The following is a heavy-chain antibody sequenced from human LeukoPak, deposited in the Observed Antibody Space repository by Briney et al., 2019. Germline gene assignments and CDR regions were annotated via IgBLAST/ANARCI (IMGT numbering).Heavy chain of an antibody. CDR3: ARETGGLSGGFDI. D-gene: IGHD3-10*01. J-gene: IGHJ3*02. CDR2: ISAYNGNT. Sequence: ASVKVSCKASGSTFTSYGISWVRQAPGQGLEWMGWISAYNGNTNYAQKLQGRVTMTTDTSTSKAYMELRSLRCDDTAVYYCARETGGLSGGFDIWGQGTMVTVSS. V-gene: IGHV1-18*01. CDR1: GSTFTSYG.